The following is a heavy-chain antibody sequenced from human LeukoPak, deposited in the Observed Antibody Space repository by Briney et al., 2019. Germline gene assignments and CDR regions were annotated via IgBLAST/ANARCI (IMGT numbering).Heavy chain of an antibody. CDR3: AKGGHYYDSSGYYGNYFDY. CDR2: ISGSGGST. J-gene: IGHJ4*02. CDR1: GFTFSSYA. D-gene: IGHD3-22*01. V-gene: IGHV3-23*01. Sequence: SGGSLRLSCAASGFTFSSYAMSWVRQAPGKGLEWVSAISGSGGSTCYADSVKGRFTISRDNSKNTLYLQMNSLRAEDTAVYYCAKGGHYYDSSGYYGNYFDYWGQGTLVTVSS.